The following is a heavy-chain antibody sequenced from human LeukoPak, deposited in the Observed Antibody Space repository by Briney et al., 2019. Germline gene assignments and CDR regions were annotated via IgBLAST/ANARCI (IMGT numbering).Heavy chain of an antibody. J-gene: IGHJ5*02. CDR1: GDSVSSNSAA. Sequence: SQTLSLTCAISGDSVSSNSAAWNWIRQSPSRGLEWLGRTYYRSKWYNDYAVSVKSRITINPDTSKNQFSLQLNSVTPEDTAVYYCARDPSGGYSSSWPNWFDPWGQGTLVTVSS. D-gene: IGHD6-13*01. CDR3: ARDPSGGYSSSWPNWFDP. V-gene: IGHV6-1*01. CDR2: TYYRSKWYN.